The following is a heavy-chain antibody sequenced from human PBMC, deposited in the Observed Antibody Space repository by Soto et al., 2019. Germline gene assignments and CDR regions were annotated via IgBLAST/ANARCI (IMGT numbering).Heavy chain of an antibody. D-gene: IGHD3-10*01. CDR3: TTEQPYGSGSYGAFDI. V-gene: IGHV3-15*01. CDR1: GFTFSDYY. CDR2: IKSKTDGGTT. Sequence: VQLVESGGGLVKPGGSLRLSCAASGFTFSDYYMSWIRQAPGKGLEWVGRIKSKTDGGTTDYAAPVKGRFTISRDDSKNTLYLQMNSLKTEDTAVYYCTTEQPYGSGSYGAFDIWGQGTMVTVSS. J-gene: IGHJ3*02.